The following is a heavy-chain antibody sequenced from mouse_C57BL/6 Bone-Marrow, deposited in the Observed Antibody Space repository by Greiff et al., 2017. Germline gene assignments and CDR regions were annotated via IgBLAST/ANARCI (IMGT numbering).Heavy chain of an antibody. CDR2: IRSKSNNYAT. D-gene: IGHD2-4*01. Sequence: DVKLVESGGGLVQPKGSLKLSCAASGFSFNTYAMNWVRQAPGKGLEWVARIRSKSNNYATYYADSVKDRFTISRDDSESMLYLQMNNLKTEDTAMYYCVRHDSDYAMDYWGQGTSVTVSS. J-gene: IGHJ4*01. CDR1: GFSFNTYA. V-gene: IGHV10-1*01. CDR3: VRHDSDYAMDY.